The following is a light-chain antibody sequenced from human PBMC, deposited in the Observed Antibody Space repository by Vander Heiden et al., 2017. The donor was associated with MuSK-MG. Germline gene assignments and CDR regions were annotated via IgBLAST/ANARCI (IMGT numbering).Light chain of an antibody. V-gene: IGKV1-27*01. CDR3: QKENSAPWT. CDR1: QGISNY. Sequence: DIQMTQSPSSLSASLGDTVTMTCRASQGISNYLAWYQQRPGKGPKLLIHGASTLESGVPSRFSGSGSGTDFTLTIIGLQPEDIATYYCQKENSAPWTFGQGTKVEIK. CDR2: GAS. J-gene: IGKJ1*01.